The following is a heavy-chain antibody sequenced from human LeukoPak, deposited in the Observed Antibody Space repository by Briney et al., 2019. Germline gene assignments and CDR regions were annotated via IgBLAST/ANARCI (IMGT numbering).Heavy chain of an antibody. Sequence: SETLSLTCAVYGGSFSGYYWSWIRQPPGKGLEWIGEINHSGSTNYNPSLKSRVTISVDTSKNQFSLKLSSVTAADTAVYYCARQRGYYDILTGYFNFPGFDPWGQGTLVTVSS. CDR1: GGSFSGYY. V-gene: IGHV4-34*01. D-gene: IGHD3-9*01. CDR3: ARQRGYYDILTGYFNFPGFDP. CDR2: INHSGST. J-gene: IGHJ5*02.